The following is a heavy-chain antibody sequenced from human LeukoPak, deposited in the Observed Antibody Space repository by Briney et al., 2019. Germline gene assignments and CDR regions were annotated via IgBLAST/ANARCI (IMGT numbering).Heavy chain of an antibody. V-gene: IGHV3-23*01. Sequence: GGSLRLSCAASGFTFSSYAMSWVRQAPGKGLEWVSAISGSGGSTYYADSVKGRFTISRDNSKNTLYLQMNSLRAEDTAVYYCAKAGSNILTGYYDYFDYWGQGTLVTVSS. CDR1: GFTFSSYA. CDR2: ISGSGGST. CDR3: AKAGSNILTGYYDYFDY. D-gene: IGHD3-9*01. J-gene: IGHJ4*02.